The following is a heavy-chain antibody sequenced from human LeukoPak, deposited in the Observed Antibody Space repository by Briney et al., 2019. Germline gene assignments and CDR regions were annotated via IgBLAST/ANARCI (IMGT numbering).Heavy chain of an antibody. Sequence: ASVKVSCKASGYTFTGYYMHWVRQAPGQGLEWMGWINPNSGGTNYAQKLQGRVTMTTDTSTSTAYMELRSLRSDDTAVYYCARGGDDILTGNYPPPDYWGQGTLVTVSS. CDR3: ARGGDDILTGNYPPPDY. J-gene: IGHJ4*02. CDR2: INPNSGGT. CDR1: GYTFTGYY. D-gene: IGHD3-9*01. V-gene: IGHV1-2*02.